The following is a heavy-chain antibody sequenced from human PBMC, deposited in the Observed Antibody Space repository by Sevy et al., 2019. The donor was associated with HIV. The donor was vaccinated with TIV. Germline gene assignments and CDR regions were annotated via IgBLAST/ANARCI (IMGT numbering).Heavy chain of an antibody. CDR1: GFTFSSDA. V-gene: IGHV3-30-3*01. CDR2: ISYDGNNK. D-gene: IGHD3-10*01. CDR3: ARDPSQLGFGDFGSFDY. Sequence: GGSLRLSCAASGFTFSSDAIHWVHQAPGKGLEWVAAISYDGNNKYYADSVKGRFTISREKSKNTLYLQMNSLRGEDTAVYYCARDPSQLGFGDFGSFDYWGQGTLVTVSS. J-gene: IGHJ4*02.